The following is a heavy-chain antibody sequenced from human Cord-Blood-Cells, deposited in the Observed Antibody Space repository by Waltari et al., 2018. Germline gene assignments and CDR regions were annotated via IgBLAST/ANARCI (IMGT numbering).Heavy chain of an antibody. CDR2: ISGSGGST. V-gene: IGHV3-23*01. CDR1: GFSFSSNA. D-gene: IGHD1-26*01. J-gene: IGHJ4*02. CDR3: ARHGPGKWVDY. Sequence: EVQLLESGGGLVQPGGSLRLSCAASGFSFSSNALRWVRQAPGKGLEWVSAISGSGGSTYYADSVKGRFTISRDNSKNTLYLQMNSLRAEDTAVYYCARHGPGKWVDYWGQGTLVTVSS.